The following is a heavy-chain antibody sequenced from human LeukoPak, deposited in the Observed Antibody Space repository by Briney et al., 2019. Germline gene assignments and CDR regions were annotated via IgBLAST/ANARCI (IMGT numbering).Heavy chain of an antibody. CDR1: VFIFNSYE. Sequence: GGSLRLSCEASVFIFNSYEMNWVRQAPGKGLESVSFISNGGLTIYYADSVKGRFTISRGNANNSLYLPMNSLRAEDTAVYYCAKKKTDYSYPSSFDYWGQGTLVTVSA. D-gene: IGHD4-11*01. CDR2: ISNGGLTI. CDR3: AKKKTDYSYPSSFDY. J-gene: IGHJ4*02. V-gene: IGHV3-48*03.